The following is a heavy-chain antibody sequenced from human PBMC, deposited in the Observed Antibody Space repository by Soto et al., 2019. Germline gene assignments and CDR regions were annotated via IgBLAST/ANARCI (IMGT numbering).Heavy chain of an antibody. CDR2: IRTGDNTM. CDR3: ARDRDYSFDW. J-gene: IGHJ4*02. D-gene: IGHD4-4*01. CDR1: GVPFSSYT. V-gene: IGHV3-48*01. Sequence: GGSLRLSCAASGVPFSSYTMNWVRQAPGKGLEWISYIRTGDNTMSYADSVKGRFTISTDNAKNSLYLQMSSLRVEDTAVYYCARDRDYSFDWWGQGTLVTVSS.